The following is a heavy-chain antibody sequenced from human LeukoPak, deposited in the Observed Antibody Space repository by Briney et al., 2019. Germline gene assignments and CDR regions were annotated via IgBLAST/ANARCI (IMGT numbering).Heavy chain of an antibody. CDR3: ARDSGELLWFGESPYGMDV. V-gene: IGHV4-31*03. Sequence: SQTLSLTCTVSGGSISSGGYYWSWIRQHPGKGLEWSGYIYYSGSTYYNPSLKSRVTISVDTSKNQFSLKLSSVTAADTAVYYCARDSGELLWFGESPYGMDVWGQGTTVTVSS. J-gene: IGHJ6*02. CDR2: IYYSGST. D-gene: IGHD3-10*01. CDR1: GGSISSGGYY.